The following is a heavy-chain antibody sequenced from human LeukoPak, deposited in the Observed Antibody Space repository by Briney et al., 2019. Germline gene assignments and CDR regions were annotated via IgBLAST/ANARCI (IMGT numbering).Heavy chain of an antibody. CDR3: ARSLDSSGWYN. CDR1: GFTFSSYW. D-gene: IGHD6-19*01. Sequence: PGGSLRLSCAASGFTFSSYWMSWVRQAPGKGLEWVANIKQDGSEKYYVDSLKGRFTISRDNARNSLYLQMNSLRAEDTAVYYCARSLDSSGWYNWGQGTLVTVSS. J-gene: IGHJ4*02. CDR2: IKQDGSEK. V-gene: IGHV3-7*03.